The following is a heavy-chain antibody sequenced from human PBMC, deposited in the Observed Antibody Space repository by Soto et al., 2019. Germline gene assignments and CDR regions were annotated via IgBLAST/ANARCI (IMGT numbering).Heavy chain of an antibody. D-gene: IGHD3-10*01. CDR3: ARERGSGSYSKVGYFYYGLDV. V-gene: IGHV1-69*01. J-gene: IGHJ6*02. Sequence: QVQLVQSGAEVKQPGSSVKVSCKASGGTFSTYAISWLRQAPGQGLEWMGGIIPIFGSTSYAQRFQDRLTMAAEESTSIACMELSRLTSDNTAVYSCARERGSGSYSKVGYFYYGLDVWGQGTTVTVSS. CDR1: GGTFSTYA. CDR2: IIPIFGST.